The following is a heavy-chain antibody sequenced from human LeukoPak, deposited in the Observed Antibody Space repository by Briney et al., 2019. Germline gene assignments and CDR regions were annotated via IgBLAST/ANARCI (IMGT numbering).Heavy chain of an antibody. CDR3: AKDRQRVAYGGAFDL. D-gene: IGHD4-17*01. V-gene: IGHV3-30*18. Sequence: GRSLRLSCAASGFTFSTYGMHWVRQAPGKGLEWVALISYDGSNNYHADSVKGRFTISRDNSKKELYLQMNSLRAEDTAIYYCAKDRQRVAYGGAFDLWGQGTMVTVSS. CDR2: ISYDGSNN. CDR1: GFTFSTYG. J-gene: IGHJ3*01.